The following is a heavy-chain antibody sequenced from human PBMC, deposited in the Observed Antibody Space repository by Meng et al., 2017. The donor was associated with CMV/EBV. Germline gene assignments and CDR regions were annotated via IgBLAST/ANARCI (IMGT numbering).Heavy chain of an antibody. J-gene: IGHJ4*02. D-gene: IGHD1-26*01. V-gene: IGHV1-18*01. CDR1: GYTLTGYG. Sequence: CKASGYTLTGYGISWVRQAPGQGLEWMGWIRAYNGNTNYAQKLQGRVTMTTDTSTSTAYMELRSLRSDDTAVYYCARGRSGSYYSFDYWGQGTLVTVSS. CDR3: ARGRSGSYYSFDY. CDR2: IRAYNGNT.